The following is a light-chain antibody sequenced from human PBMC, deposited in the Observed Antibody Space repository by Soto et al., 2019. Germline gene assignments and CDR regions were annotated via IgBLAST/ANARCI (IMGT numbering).Light chain of an antibody. Sequence: QSVLTQPPSVSEAPRQRVTISCSGSSSNIGNNAVNWYQQLPGKAPKLLIYSDDLLPSGVSDRFSGSKSGTSASLAISGLQSEDEAVYYCAAWDDRLKEVFGGGTQVTVL. CDR1: SSNIGNNA. V-gene: IGLV1-36*01. CDR3: AAWDDRLKEV. J-gene: IGLJ3*02. CDR2: SDD.